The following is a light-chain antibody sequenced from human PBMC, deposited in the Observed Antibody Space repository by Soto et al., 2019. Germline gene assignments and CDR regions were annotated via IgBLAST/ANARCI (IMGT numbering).Light chain of an antibody. CDR2: GAS. CDR1: QSLSKS. CDR3: HQYYKLPLT. Sequence: IVLTHSPATLSLLPGEMATLSCRASQSLSKSLVWYQQKPGQAPRLLIDGASNRATGIPARFSGSGSGTDFTLTISSLLSEDFAVYYCHQYYKLPLTFGGGTEVDIK. J-gene: IGKJ4*01. V-gene: IGKV3D-15*01.